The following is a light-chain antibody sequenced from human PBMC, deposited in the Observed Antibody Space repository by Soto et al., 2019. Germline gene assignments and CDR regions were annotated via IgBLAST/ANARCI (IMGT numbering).Light chain of an antibody. CDR3: QQSHDTPPT. CDR2: KAS. Sequence: IQITQSPSSLSASVGDRVTITCRASQRISSWLGWYQQKPGKAPKLLIYKASTLERGVPSRFSGSGSGTDFTLTISSLQPEDFAIYYCQQSHDTPPTFGQGTKVDI. J-gene: IGKJ1*01. V-gene: IGKV1-5*03. CDR1: QRISSW.